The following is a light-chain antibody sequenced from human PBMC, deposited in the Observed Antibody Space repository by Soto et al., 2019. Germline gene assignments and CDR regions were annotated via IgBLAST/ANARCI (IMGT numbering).Light chain of an antibody. J-gene: IGLJ1*01. V-gene: IGLV1-40*01. CDR3: QSYDKTLTAYV. CDR1: GSNIGAGYD. Sequence: QSVLTQPPSVSGAPGQRVTISCTGSGSNIGAGYDVHWYHQLPGTAPKLLVSTDNHRPSGVPDRLSASKSGASASLAITGLQAEDEAHYYCQSYDKTLTAYVFGTGTKLTVL. CDR2: TDN.